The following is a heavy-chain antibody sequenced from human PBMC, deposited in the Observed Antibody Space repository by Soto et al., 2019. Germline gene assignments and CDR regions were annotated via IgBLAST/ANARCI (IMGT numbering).Heavy chain of an antibody. Sequence: GESLKISCKGSGYSFTSYWIGWVRQMPGKGLEWMGIIYPGDSDTRYSPSFQGQVTISADKSISTAYLQWSSLKASDTAMYYCARTGGGEYYYYYMDVWGKGTTVTVSS. D-gene: IGHD3-16*01. CDR2: IYPGDSDT. J-gene: IGHJ6*03. CDR1: GYSFTSYW. V-gene: IGHV5-51*01. CDR3: ARTGGGEYYYYYMDV.